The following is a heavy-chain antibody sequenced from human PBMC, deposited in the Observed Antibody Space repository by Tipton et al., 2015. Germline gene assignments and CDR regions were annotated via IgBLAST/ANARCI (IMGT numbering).Heavy chain of an antibody. CDR3: ATLVGAPRGYHYYDMDV. Sequence: SLRLSCAVSGFTFSPYSMNWVRQAPGKGLEWVSYIGSSSGTIFYADSVKGRFTISRDNAKNSLYLQMNSLRDEDTAVYYCATLVGAPRGYHYYDMDVWGQGTTVTVSS. V-gene: IGHV3-48*02. J-gene: IGHJ6*02. D-gene: IGHD1-26*01. CDR2: IGSSSGTI. CDR1: GFTFSPYS.